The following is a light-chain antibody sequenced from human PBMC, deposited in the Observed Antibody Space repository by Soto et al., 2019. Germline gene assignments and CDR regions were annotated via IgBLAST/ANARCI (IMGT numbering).Light chain of an antibody. V-gene: IGKV3D-20*02. CDR2: GAS. CDR1: QSVGSN. CDR3: QQRSKRPST. Sequence: IVVSQAAPTSFVPSGERATLSCRTSQSVGSNLAWYQQKPGQAPRLLIYGASSRATGIPDRFSGSGSGTDFTLTISRLAPEDFAVYCCQQRSKRPSTFGPGTRMEIK. J-gene: IGKJ5*01.